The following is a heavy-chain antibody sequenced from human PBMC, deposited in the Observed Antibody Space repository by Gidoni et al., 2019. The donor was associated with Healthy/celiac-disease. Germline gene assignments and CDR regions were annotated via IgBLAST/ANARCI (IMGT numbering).Heavy chain of an antibody. D-gene: IGHD3-3*01. Sequence: QVQLVQSGAEVKKPGSSVKVSCKASGGTFSSYAISWVRQAPGQGLEWMGGIIPNFGTSNYAQKFQGRVTITSDESTSTAYMELSSLSSEDTAVYYCAREPRLLRFLEWWQERKPYNWFDPWGQGTLVTVSS. CDR2: IIPNFGTS. CDR3: AREPRLLRFLEWWQERKPYNWFDP. CDR1: GGTFSSYA. J-gene: IGHJ5*02. V-gene: IGHV1-69*01.